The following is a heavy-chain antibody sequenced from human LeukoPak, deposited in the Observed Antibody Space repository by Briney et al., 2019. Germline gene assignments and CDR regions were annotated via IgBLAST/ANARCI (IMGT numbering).Heavy chain of an antibody. CDR1: GGTFSNYA. D-gene: IGHD6-13*01. V-gene: IGHV1-69*04. J-gene: IGHJ4*02. Sequence: SVKVSCKASGGTFSNYAISWVRQAPGQGLEWMGRIIPILGIANYAQKFQGRVTITADKSTSTAYMELSSLRSEDTAVYYCARSSSSWSYFDYWGQGTLVTVSS. CDR3: ARSSSSWSYFDY. CDR2: IIPILGIA.